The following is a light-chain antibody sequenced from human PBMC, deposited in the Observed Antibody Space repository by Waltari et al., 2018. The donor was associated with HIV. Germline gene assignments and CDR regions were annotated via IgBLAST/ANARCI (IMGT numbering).Light chain of an antibody. Sequence: DIKMIQSPSPLSASVGDRVTITCRASQSISSWLAWYQQKPGKAPNLLIYKASSLESGVPSRFSGSGSGTEFTLTISSLQPDDFATYYCQQYNSYPYTFGQGTKLEIK. CDR2: KAS. CDR1: QSISSW. CDR3: QQYNSYPYT. V-gene: IGKV1-5*03. J-gene: IGKJ2*01.